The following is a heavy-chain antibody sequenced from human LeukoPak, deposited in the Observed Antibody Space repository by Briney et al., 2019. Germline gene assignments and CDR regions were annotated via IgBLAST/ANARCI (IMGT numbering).Heavy chain of an antibody. CDR1: GFTFSSYG. CDR3: AKSRLRYCSSTSCYESDY. D-gene: IGHD2-2*01. Sequence: GRSLRLSCAASGFTFSSYGMHWLRQAPGKGLEGVAFIYYYESNQYYADSVKGRLNISRGNSKNTLYLKMNSLRAEDTAVYYCAKSRLRYCSSTSCYESDYWGQGTLVTVSS. CDR2: IYYYESNQ. V-gene: IGHV3-30*18. J-gene: IGHJ4*02.